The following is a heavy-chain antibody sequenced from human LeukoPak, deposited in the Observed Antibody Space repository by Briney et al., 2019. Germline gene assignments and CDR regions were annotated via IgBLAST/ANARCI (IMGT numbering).Heavy chain of an antibody. J-gene: IGHJ4*02. D-gene: IGHD5-18*01. CDR2: IIPLLGTI. Sequence: SVKVSCKASGGTFSSNGISWVRQAPGQGLEWMGGIIPLLGTINYAQKFQGRVTIVADRSTDTAYMEMSSLRSEDTAVYYCARDCGYSYGYVVDYWGQGTLVTVSS. CDR3: ARDCGYSYGYVVDY. V-gene: IGHV1-69*10. CDR1: GGTFSSNG.